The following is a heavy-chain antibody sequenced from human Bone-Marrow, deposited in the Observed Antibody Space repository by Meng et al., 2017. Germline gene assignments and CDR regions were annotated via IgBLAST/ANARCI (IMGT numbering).Heavy chain of an antibody. CDR2: INPKSGDT. CDR3: ARDEDISAAGKLFGDY. CDR1: GYNFPDYY. D-gene: IGHD6-25*01. V-gene: IGHV1-2*06. Sequence: VQVVQFGTAVKKPGASVKVSCNPSGYNFPDYYIHWVRRAPGQGLEWMGRINPKSGDTHYAQKFQARVTMTGDTSISTAYMELSGLRSDDTAMYYCARDEDISAAGKLFGDYWGQGTLVTVSS. J-gene: IGHJ4*02.